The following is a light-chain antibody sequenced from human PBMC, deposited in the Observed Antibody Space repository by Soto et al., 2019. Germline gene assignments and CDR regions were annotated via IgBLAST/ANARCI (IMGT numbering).Light chain of an antibody. CDR1: QTISRPY. CDR2: GAS. CDR3: QQYDSWT. V-gene: IGKV3-20*01. J-gene: IGKJ1*01. Sequence: EIVMTQSPATLSVSPGDRATLSCRASQTISRPYLAWYQQKPGQAPRLVIDGASSRATGVPDRFSASGSGADFTLTISRLEPEDFAVYYCQQYDSWTFGQGTKVDIK.